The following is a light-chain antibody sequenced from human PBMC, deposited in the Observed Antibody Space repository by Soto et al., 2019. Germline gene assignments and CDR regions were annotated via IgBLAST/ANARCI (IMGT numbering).Light chain of an antibody. CDR2: DAS. CDR3: QQYNSYST. CDR1: QSVSSW. Sequence: DIQMTQSPSTLSASVGDGVTITCRASQSVSSWLAWYQQKPRKAPKLLIYDASKWPSGVPPRFIGGGYGTDFPLTITSLQPDDFGTYFCQQYNSYSTFGQGTKVEIK. V-gene: IGKV1-5*01. J-gene: IGKJ1*01.